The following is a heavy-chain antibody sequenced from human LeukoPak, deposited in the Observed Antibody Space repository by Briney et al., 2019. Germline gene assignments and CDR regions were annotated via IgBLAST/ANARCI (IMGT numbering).Heavy chain of an antibody. D-gene: IGHD3-16*01. CDR2: IIPILGIA. CDR1: GGTFSSYA. J-gene: IGHJ5*02. V-gene: IGHV1-69*04. CDR3: ARYRYGGNWFDP. Sequence: GASVKVSCKASGGTFSSYAISWVRQAPGQGLEWMGRIIPILGIANYAQKFQGRVTITADKSTSTAYMELSSLRSEDTAVYYCARYRYGGNWFDPWGQGTLVTVSS.